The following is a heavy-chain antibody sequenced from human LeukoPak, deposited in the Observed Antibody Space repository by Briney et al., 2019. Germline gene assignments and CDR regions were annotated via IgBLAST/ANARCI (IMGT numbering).Heavy chain of an antibody. Sequence: ASVKVPCKASGYTFTSYDINWVRQATGQGLEWMGWISAYNGNTNYAQKLQGRVTMTTDTSTSTAYMELRSLRSDDTAVYYCARDILDFWSDLNHHDYWGQGTLVTVSS. J-gene: IGHJ4*02. V-gene: IGHV1-18*01. CDR3: ARDILDFWSDLNHHDY. CDR2: ISAYNGNT. D-gene: IGHD3-3*01. CDR1: GYTFTSYD.